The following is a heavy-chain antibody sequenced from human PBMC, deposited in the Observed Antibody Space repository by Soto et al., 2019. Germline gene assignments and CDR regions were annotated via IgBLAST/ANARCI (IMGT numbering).Heavy chain of an antibody. CDR1: GFNFSSYD. J-gene: IGHJ3*02. CDR2: IGTAGDT. D-gene: IGHD3-10*01. Sequence: GSLRLSCAASGFNFSSYDMHWVRQATGKGLEWVSAIGTAGDTYYPGSVKGRFTISRENAKNSLYLQMNSLRAGDTAVYYCARGVKRITMVRGVQFAFDIWGQGTMVTVSS. V-gene: IGHV3-13*04. CDR3: ARGVKRITMVRGVQFAFDI.